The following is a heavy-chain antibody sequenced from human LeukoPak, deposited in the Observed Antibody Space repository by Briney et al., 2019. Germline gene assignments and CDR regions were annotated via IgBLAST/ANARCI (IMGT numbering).Heavy chain of an antibody. D-gene: IGHD6-19*01. CDR1: GFTFRSHW. CDR3: ASGLLMAGETLDH. CDR2: LDTGGRTT. J-gene: IGHJ4*02. V-gene: IGHV3-74*01. Sequence: GGSLRLSCAASGFTFRSHWMHWVRQAPGEGLVWVSRLDTGGRTTTYADSVRGRFTISRDNAKDTLYLQMNSLRAEDTAVYYCASGLLMAGETLDHWGRGTLVTVSS.